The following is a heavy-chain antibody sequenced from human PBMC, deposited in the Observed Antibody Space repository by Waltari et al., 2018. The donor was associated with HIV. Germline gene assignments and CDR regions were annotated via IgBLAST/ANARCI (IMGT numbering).Heavy chain of an antibody. J-gene: IGHJ3*02. V-gene: IGHV1-8*01. D-gene: IGHD4-17*01. CDR1: GYTFTSYD. CDR2: MNPNSGNT. Sequence: QVQLVQSGAEVKKPGASVKVSCKASGYTFTSYDINWVRQATGQGLEWMGWMNPNSGNTGYGQKLQGRVTMTRNTSISTAYMELSSLRSEDTAVYYCARGPSLAYGDQTRALGDIWGQGTMVTVSS. CDR3: ARGPSLAYGDQTRALGDI.